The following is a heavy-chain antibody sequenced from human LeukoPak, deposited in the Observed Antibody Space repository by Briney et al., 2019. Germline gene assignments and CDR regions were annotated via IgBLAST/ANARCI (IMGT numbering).Heavy chain of an antibody. CDR3: TTEEMPTVTPELDY. D-gene: IGHD4-17*01. CDR1: GFTFSNAW. V-gene: IGHV3-15*01. CDR2: IKSKTDGGTT. J-gene: IGHJ4*02. Sequence: PGGSLRLSCAASGFTFSNAWMSWVRQAPGKGLEWVGRIKSKTDGGTTDYAAPVKGRFTISRDDSKNTLYLQMNSLKTEDTAVYYCTTEEMPTVTPELDYWGQGTLVTVSS.